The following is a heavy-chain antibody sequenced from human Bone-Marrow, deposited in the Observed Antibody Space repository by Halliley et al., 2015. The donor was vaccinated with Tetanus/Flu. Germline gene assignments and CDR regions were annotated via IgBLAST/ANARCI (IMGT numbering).Heavy chain of an antibody. Sequence: WVGNVDNGGSTRYNPSLGRRVPISVTTSKTQFSLRRTSVTPADTAPYYCARVQGTVASWVDYWGQGTLVTVSS. J-gene: IGHJ4*02. D-gene: IGHD5-12*01. CDR2: VDNGGST. CDR3: ARVQGTVASWVDY. V-gene: IGHV4-59*01.